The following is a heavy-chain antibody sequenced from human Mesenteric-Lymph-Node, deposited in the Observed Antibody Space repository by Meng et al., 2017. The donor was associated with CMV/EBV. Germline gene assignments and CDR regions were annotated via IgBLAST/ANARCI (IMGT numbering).Heavy chain of an antibody. V-gene: IGHV3-21*01. D-gene: IGHD6-19*01. CDR3: ARDYSSGWYDYFDY. CDR2: ISSSSSYI. CDR1: GFTFSSYS. J-gene: IGHJ4*02. Sequence: ASGFTFSSYSMNWVRQAPGKGLEWVSSISSSSSYIYYAGSVKGRFTISRDNAKNSLYLQMNSLRAEDTAVYYCARDYSSGWYDYFDYWGQGTLVTVSS.